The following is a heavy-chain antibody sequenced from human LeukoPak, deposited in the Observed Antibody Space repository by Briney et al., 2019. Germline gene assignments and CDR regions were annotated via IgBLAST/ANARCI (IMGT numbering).Heavy chain of an antibody. V-gene: IGHV4-39*01. D-gene: IGHD1-26*01. Sequence: PSETLSLTCTVSSGSISSSGYYWGWIRQPPGKGLEWIGSMYYTGSTYYNPSLKSRVTISVDTSNNQFSLKLSSVTAADMAVYYCARCRSYSGTYDTPDYWGQGTLVTVSP. CDR1: SGSISSSGYY. CDR3: ARCRSYSGTYDTPDY. J-gene: IGHJ4*02. CDR2: MYYTGST.